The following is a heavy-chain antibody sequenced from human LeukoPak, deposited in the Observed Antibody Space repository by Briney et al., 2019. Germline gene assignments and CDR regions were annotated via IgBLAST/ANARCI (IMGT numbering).Heavy chain of an antibody. J-gene: IGHJ4*02. CDR1: GFTFRSYS. D-gene: IGHD2/OR15-2a*01. CDR3: ARAKPPRWTPFSDY. Sequence: GGSLRLSCAASGFTFRSYSRNWVRQAPGKGLEWVSSISSSSSYIYYADSVKGRFTISRDNAKNSLYLQMNSLRAEDTAVYYCARAKPPRWTPFSDYWGQGTLVTVSS. CDR2: ISSSSSYI. V-gene: IGHV3-21*01.